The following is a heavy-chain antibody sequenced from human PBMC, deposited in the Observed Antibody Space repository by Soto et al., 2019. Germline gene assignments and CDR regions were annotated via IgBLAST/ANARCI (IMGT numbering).Heavy chain of an antibody. V-gene: IGHV1-46*01. CDR2: INPSGGAT. Sequence: ASVKVSCKASGYTFRNYYIRWVRQAPGQGLEWMGLINPSGGATSYSQRFQGRVTITKDSSTSTVYMELSSLGSEDTAVYYCGRAFDRSGLYWGQGTLVTVSS. CDR1: GYTFRNYY. D-gene: IGHD3-22*01. J-gene: IGHJ4*02. CDR3: GRAFDRSGLY.